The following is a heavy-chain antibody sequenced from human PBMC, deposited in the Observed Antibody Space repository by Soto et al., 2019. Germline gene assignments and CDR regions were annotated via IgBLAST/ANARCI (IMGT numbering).Heavy chain of an antibody. Sequence: QVQLVQSGAEVKKPGSSVKVSCKASGGTFSSYAISWVRQAPGQGLEWMGGIIPIFGTANYAQKFQGRVTITADESTSTAYMELSSLRSEDTAVYYCARMYSSGWYGRSHDAFDIWGQGTMVTVSS. D-gene: IGHD6-19*01. CDR1: GGTFSSYA. V-gene: IGHV1-69*01. J-gene: IGHJ3*02. CDR3: ARMYSSGWYGRSHDAFDI. CDR2: IIPIFGTA.